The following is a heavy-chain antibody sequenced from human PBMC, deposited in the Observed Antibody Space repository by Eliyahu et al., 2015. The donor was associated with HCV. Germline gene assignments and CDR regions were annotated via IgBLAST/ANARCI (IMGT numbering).Heavy chain of an antibody. CDR3: ARGRKVFHY. D-gene: IGHD1-14*01. CDR1: GGSISSYY. CDR2: IYYSGST. J-gene: IGHJ4*02. Sequence: QVQLQESGPGLLKPSETLSLTCTVSGGSISSYYWSWIRQPPGKGLEWIGYIYYSGSTNYNPSLKSRVTISVDTSKNQFCLKLSSVTAADTAVYYCARGRKVFHYWGQGTLVTVSS. V-gene: IGHV4-59*01.